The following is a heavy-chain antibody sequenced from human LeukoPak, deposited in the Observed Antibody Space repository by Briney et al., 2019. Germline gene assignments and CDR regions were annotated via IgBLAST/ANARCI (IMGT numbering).Heavy chain of an antibody. CDR3: VRERSSSGGHNWFDP. CDR1: GGYIITSGHY. CDR2: IYYTGVT. V-gene: IGHV4-39*07. D-gene: IGHD4-23*01. Sequence: PSETLSLTCTVSGGYIITSGHYWGWIRQPPGKGLEWTGSIYYTGVTSTNPFFRSRMSISVDTSKNQFSLNLTSVTAADAAVYYCVRERSSSGGHNWFDPWGQGTLVTVSS. J-gene: IGHJ5*02.